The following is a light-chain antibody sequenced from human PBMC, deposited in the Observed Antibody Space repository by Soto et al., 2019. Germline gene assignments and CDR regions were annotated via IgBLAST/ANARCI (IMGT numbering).Light chain of an antibody. Sequence: DIPMHQSPSSLSASVGDRVTITCQANQSISSYLNWYQKKPGKAPKLQIYAASSLQSGDPTTFSSSGTGKDDTLAISSLQPEDLATYYCQQTYSTPRAFGGGTKVEIK. V-gene: IGKV1-39*01. CDR1: QSISSY. CDR3: QQTYSTPRA. J-gene: IGKJ4*01. CDR2: AAS.